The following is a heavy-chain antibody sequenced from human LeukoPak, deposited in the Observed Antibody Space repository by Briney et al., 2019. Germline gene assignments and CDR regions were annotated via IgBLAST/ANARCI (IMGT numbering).Heavy chain of an antibody. CDR2: INGDGRTT. V-gene: IGHV3-74*01. CDR3: ARGQEYSYGQFDY. CDR1: GFTLSSRW. Sequence: RGSLRLSCAASGFTLSSRWMHWVRQPPGKGLVWVSRINGDGRTTSYADSVKGRFTISKDNAKNTMYLQINSLRADDTAVYYCARGQEYSYGQFDYWGQGTLVTVSS. J-gene: IGHJ4*02. D-gene: IGHD5-18*01.